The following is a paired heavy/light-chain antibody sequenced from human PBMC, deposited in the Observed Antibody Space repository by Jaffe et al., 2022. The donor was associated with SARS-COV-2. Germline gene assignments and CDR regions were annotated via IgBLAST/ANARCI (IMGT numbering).Heavy chain of an antibody. J-gene: IGHJ4*02. CDR2: ISWDGGVT. V-gene: IGHV3-43*01. CDR3: AKGVRGSYYPFDH. Sequence: EVRLVESGGVVIQPGGSLRLSCEASGFTFDDYTMHWVRQAPGKGLEWVSLISWDGGVTYYADSVKDQFTISRDNSKNSLYLQMSSLRFEDTALYYCAKGVRGSYYPFDHWGQGTLVTVSS. D-gene: IGHD1-26*01. CDR1: GFTFDDYT.
Light chain of an antibody. J-gene: IGLJ2*01. CDR2: YDS. CDR3: QVWDGSSYQVV. CDR1: NIGSKS. V-gene: IGLV3-21*04. Sequence: SYVLTQPPSVSVAPGKTARIICGGKNIGSKSVHWYQQKPGQAPVLVISYDSDRPTGIPERFSGSNSENTATLTISRVEAGDEADYYCQVWDGSSYQVVFGGGTKLTVL.